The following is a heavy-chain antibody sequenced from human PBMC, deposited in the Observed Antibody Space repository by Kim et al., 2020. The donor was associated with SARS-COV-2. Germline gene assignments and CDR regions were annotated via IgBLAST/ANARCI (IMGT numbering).Heavy chain of an antibody. D-gene: IGHD3-3*01. CDR3: AQGDVRSSYVDS. CDR2: T. J-gene: IGHJ5*01. V-gene: IGHV3-23*01. Sequence: TYYADSVKGRFTISRDTSKETVYLYRSHLRTDDTAVYYWAQGDVRSSYVDSWGQGTQVTVSS.